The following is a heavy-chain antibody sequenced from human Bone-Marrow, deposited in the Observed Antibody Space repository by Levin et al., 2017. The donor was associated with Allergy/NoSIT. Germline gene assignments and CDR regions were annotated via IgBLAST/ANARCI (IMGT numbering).Heavy chain of an antibody. CDR3: ARELNDGSGWSLDAFDV. V-gene: IGHV7-4-1*02. CDR2: INTRSGDP. CDR1: GYSFTSHA. D-gene: IGHD6-19*01. J-gene: IGHJ3*01. Sequence: GESLKISCQASGYSFTSHAMNWVRQAPGQGLEWIGWINTRSGDPTYAQGFTGRYVFVLDTSVDTAYLQMSSLKAEDTAMFYCARELNDGSGWSLDAFDVWGQGTMVTVSS.